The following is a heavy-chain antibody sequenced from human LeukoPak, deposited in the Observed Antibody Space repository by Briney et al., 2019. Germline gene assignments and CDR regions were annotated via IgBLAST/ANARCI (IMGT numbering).Heavy chain of an antibody. D-gene: IGHD6-19*01. CDR2: IYYSGST. J-gene: IGHJ4*02. Sequence: SQTLSLTCTVSGGSISSGGYYWSWIRQHPGKGLEWIGYIYYSGSTYYNPSLKSRVTISADTSKNQFFLKLSSVTAADTAVYYCAGGRSSVLGYWGQGTLVTVSS. CDR1: GGSISSGGYY. V-gene: IGHV4-31*03. CDR3: AGGRSSVLGY.